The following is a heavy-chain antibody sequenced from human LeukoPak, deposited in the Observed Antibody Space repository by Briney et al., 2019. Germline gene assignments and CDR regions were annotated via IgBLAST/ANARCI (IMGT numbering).Heavy chain of an antibody. Sequence: GESLKISCKGSGYSFTSHWIGWVRQIPGKGLEWMGIIYPGDSDTRYNPSFQGQVTISADTSIRTAYLQWSSLKASDTAMYYCARVLWTWALNYYYGMDVWGQGTTVTVSS. CDR1: GYSFTSHW. CDR2: IYPGDSDT. CDR3: ARVLWTWALNYYYGMDV. D-gene: IGHD3/OR15-3a*01. V-gene: IGHV5-51*01. J-gene: IGHJ6*02.